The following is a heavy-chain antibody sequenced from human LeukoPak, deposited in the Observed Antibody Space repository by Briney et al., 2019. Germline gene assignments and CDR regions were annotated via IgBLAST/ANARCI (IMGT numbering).Heavy chain of an antibody. V-gene: IGHV3-23*01. J-gene: IGHJ4*02. Sequence: PGGSLRLSCAASGFTFSSYAMTWVRQAPGKGLEWVSTISGSGSGTYYADSVKGRFTISRDNSGNTLYLQMNSLRAEDTAIYYCAKARGYSYGIDFDYWGQGTLVAVSS. CDR1: GFTFSSYA. CDR2: ISGSGSGT. D-gene: IGHD5-18*01. CDR3: AKARGYSYGIDFDY.